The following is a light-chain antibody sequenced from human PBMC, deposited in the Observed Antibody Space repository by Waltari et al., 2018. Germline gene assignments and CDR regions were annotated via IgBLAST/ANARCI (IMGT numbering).Light chain of an antibody. CDR3: AAWDDSLSGKV. Sequence: QTVLTQPPSASGTPGQRVTISCSGSSSNIGSNLVNWYQQLPGTAPKLLVYRNSQRPSGVPDLFSGSKSGTSASLAISGLQSEDEADYYCAAWDDSLSGKVFGGGTKLTVL. CDR2: RNS. CDR1: SSNIGSNL. V-gene: IGLV1-44*01. J-gene: IGLJ3*02.